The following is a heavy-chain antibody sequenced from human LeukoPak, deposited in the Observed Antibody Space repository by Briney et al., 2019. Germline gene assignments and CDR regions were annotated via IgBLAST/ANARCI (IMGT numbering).Heavy chain of an antibody. CDR1: GGTFSSYA. V-gene: IGHV1-69*04. J-gene: IGHJ5*02. CDR3: ARDPDLWFGELLSKENWFDP. Sequence: ASVKVSCKASGGTFSSYAISWVRQAPGQGLEWMGRIIPILGIANYAQKFQGRVTITADKSTSTAYMELSSLRSEDTAVYYCARDPDLWFGELLSKENWFDPWGQGTLVTVSS. CDR2: IIPILGIA. D-gene: IGHD3-10*01.